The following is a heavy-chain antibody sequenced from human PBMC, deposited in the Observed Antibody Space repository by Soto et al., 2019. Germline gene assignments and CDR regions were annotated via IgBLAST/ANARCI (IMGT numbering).Heavy chain of an antibody. CDR2: ISSSSSTI. CDR1: GFTFSSYR. Sequence: EVQLVESGGGLVQPGGSLRLSCAASGFTFSSYRMNWVRQAPVKGLEWVSYISSSSSTIYYADSVKGRFTISRDNAKNSLYLQMNSLRDEETAVYYCARSGDSYDSSGYYDWGQGTLVTVSS. D-gene: IGHD3-22*01. CDR3: ARSGDSYDSSGYYD. V-gene: IGHV3-48*02. J-gene: IGHJ4*02.